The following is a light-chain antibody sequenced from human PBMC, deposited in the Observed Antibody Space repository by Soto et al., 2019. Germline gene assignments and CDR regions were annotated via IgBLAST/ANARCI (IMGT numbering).Light chain of an antibody. CDR3: QQYGGSPYT. CDR1: QNVRSNY. CDR2: GAS. V-gene: IGKV3-20*01. Sequence: EIVLTQSPGTLSLSPGERATLSCRASQNVRSNYLAWYQRKPGQAPRLLIYGASTRATGIPDRFSGTGSGTDFTLTISRLETEDFAVYYCQQYGGSPYTFGQGTKLEIK. J-gene: IGKJ2*01.